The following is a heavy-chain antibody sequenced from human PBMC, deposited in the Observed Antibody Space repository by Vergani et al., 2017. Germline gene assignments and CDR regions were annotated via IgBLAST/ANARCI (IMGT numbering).Heavy chain of an antibody. D-gene: IGHD3-16*02. Sequence: QVQLVQSGAEVKKPGASVKVSCKASGDTFTGYYMHWVRQAPGQGLEWMGWINPNSGGTNYAQKFQGRVTMTRDTSISTAYMELSRLRSDDTAVYYCARDMYYDYVWGSYRYTVAYYFDYWGQGTLVTVSS. CDR2: INPNSGGT. CDR3: ARDMYYDYVWGSYRYTVAYYFDY. V-gene: IGHV1-2*02. J-gene: IGHJ4*02. CDR1: GDTFTGYY.